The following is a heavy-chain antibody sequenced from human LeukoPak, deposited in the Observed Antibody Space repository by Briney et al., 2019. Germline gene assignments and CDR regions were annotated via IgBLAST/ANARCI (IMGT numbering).Heavy chain of an antibody. CDR3: ARASGGYDSYFDY. Sequence: PGGSLRLSCAASGFTVSSNYMSWVRQAPGKGLEWVSYISSGSSTKYYADSVKGRYTISSDNAKNSLYLQMNSLRAEDTAVYYCARASGGYDSYFDYWGQGTLVTVSS. CDR1: GFTVSSNY. CDR2: ISSGSSTK. V-gene: IGHV3-48*04. D-gene: IGHD5-12*01. J-gene: IGHJ4*02.